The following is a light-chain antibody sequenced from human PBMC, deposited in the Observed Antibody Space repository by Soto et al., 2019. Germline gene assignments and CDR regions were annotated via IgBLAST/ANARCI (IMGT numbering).Light chain of an antibody. CDR3: QQYNTYRT. J-gene: IGKJ1*01. V-gene: IGKV1-5*03. CDR1: QSVRSW. CDR2: TAS. Sequence: DIQMTQSPSTLSASVGDRVTITCRASQSVRSWLAWYQQKPGKAPTLLIHTASTLQSGVPSRFSGSGSGTDFTLIISSLQSDDFATYFCQQYNTYRTFGHGTKVEIK.